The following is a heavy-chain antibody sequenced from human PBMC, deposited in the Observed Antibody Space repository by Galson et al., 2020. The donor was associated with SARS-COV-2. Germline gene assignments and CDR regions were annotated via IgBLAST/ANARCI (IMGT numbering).Heavy chain of an antibody. V-gene: IGHV3-64D*09. Sequence: GESLKISCSASGFSFSDYAMHWVRQAPGKGLQYVSALSPSAATSFYADSVNGRFTMSRGNSRNTFYLEMTGLRLEDSGFYYCLAYSSTRHNYWGQGTLVTVSS. CDR2: LSPSAATS. CDR3: LAYSSTRHNY. J-gene: IGHJ4*02. D-gene: IGHD6-19*01. CDR1: GFSFSDYA.